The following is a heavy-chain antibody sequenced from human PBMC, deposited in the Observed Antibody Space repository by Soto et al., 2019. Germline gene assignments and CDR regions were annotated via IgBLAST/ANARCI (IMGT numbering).Heavy chain of an antibody. CDR2: IFHTGDT. Sequence: SETLSLTCAVSGVSISSYNWLSWIRQSPGKGLEWIGEIFHTGDTNYSPSLKSRVTLSVDNSKNQFSLNLTSVTAADTAIYYCARHELSGQGHWGQGTQVTVS. CDR1: GVSISSYNW. CDR3: ARHELSGQGH. D-gene: IGHD6-25*01. V-gene: IGHV4-4*02. J-gene: IGHJ1*01.